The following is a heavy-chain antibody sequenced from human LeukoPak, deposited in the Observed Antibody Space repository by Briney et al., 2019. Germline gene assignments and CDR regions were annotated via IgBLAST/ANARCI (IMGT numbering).Heavy chain of an antibody. CDR1: GGSISSSSYY. J-gene: IGHJ2*01. Sequence: PSETLSLTCTVSGGSISSSSYYWGWIRQPPGKGLEWIGSIYYSGSTYYNPSLKSRVTISVDTSKNQFSLKLSSVTAADTAVYYCARPSTATLVPVPHWYFDLWGRGTLVTVSS. CDR3: ARPSTATLVPVPHWYFDL. V-gene: IGHV4-39*01. CDR2: IYYSGST. D-gene: IGHD6-13*01.